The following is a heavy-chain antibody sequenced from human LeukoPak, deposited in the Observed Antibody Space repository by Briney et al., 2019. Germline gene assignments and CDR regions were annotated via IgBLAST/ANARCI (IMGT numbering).Heavy chain of an antibody. J-gene: IGHJ5*02. CDR3: ARRLTQYDCFDP. Sequence: SQTLSLTCAISGDSVSSNSVTWNWIRQSPSRGLEWLGRTYYRSTWYNDYAVSVRGRITVNPDTSKNLFSLHLNSVTPEDTAVYYCARRLTQYDCFDPWDQGILVTVSS. D-gene: IGHD2-2*01. CDR2: TYYRSTWYN. V-gene: IGHV6-1*01. CDR1: GDSVSSNSVT.